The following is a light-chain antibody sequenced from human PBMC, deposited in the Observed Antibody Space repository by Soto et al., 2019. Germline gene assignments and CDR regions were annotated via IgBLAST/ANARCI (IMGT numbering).Light chain of an antibody. J-gene: IGKJ5*01. V-gene: IGKV3-15*01. Sequence: EIVLTQSPATLSLSPGERATLSCSASQSVSSYLAWYQQKPGQAPRLLIYGASTRATGIPARFSGGGSGTEFTLTISSLQSEDFAVYYCQQYNTWPPITFGQGTRLEIK. CDR1: QSVSSY. CDR3: QQYNTWPPIT. CDR2: GAS.